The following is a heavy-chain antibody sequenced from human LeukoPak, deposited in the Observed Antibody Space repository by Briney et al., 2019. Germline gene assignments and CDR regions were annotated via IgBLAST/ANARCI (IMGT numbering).Heavy chain of an antibody. J-gene: IGHJ4*02. Sequence: SETLSLTCTVSGGSVSSGSYYWSWIRQPPGKGLEWIGYIYYSGSTYYNPSLKSRVTISVDRSKNQFSLKLSSVTAADTAVYYCAGMVRGVISMAFDYWGQGTLVTVSS. CDR1: GGSVSSGSYY. CDR2: IYYSGST. D-gene: IGHD3-10*01. V-gene: IGHV4-61*01. CDR3: AGMVRGVISMAFDY.